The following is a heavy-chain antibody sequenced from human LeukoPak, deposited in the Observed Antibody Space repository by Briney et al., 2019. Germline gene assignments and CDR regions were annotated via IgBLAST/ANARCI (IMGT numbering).Heavy chain of an antibody. CDR1: GFTFSSYA. CDR3: AKGTGGYSGYFDY. V-gene: IGHV3-23*01. Sequence: PGGSLRLSCAASGFTFSSYALSWVRQATGKGLEWVSGISGSGGSTYYADSVKGRFTISRDNSKNTLYLQMNSLRAEDTAVYYCAKGTGGYSGYFDYWGQGTLVTVSS. CDR2: ISGSGGST. J-gene: IGHJ4*02. D-gene: IGHD5-12*01.